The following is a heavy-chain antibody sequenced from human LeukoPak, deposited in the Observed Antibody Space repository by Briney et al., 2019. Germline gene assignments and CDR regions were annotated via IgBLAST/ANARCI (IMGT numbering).Heavy chain of an antibody. Sequence: ASVKVSCKASGYTFTSYGISWVRQAPGQGLEWMGWISVYNGNTNYAQKLQGRVTMTTDTSTSTAYMELRSLRSDDTAVYYCAREHYYDSSGDAFDIWGQGTMVTVSS. CDR2: ISVYNGNT. J-gene: IGHJ3*02. D-gene: IGHD3-22*01. CDR1: GYTFTSYG. CDR3: AREHYYDSSGDAFDI. V-gene: IGHV1-18*01.